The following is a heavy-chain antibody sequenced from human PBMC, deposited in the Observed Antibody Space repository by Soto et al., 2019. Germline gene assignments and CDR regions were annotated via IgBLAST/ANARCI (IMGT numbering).Heavy chain of an antibody. CDR1: GFTVSRNY. D-gene: IGHD3-3*01. Sequence: GGSLRLSCVASGFTVSRNYMSWVRQAPGKGLEWVSVIYSGGSTYYADSVKGRFTISRDNSKNTLYLQMNSLRAEDTAVYYCAREGNTYYDFWSGEPAYGMDVWGQGTTVTVSS. V-gene: IGHV3-53*01. J-gene: IGHJ6*02. CDR3: AREGNTYYDFWSGEPAYGMDV. CDR2: IYSGGST.